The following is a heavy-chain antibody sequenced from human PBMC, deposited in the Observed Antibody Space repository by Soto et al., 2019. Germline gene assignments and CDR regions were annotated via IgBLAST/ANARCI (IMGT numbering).Heavy chain of an antibody. CDR3: ASDYYGMDV. D-gene: IGHD6-25*01. CDR1: GFTFSSYA. V-gene: IGHV3-23*01. Sequence: EEQLLESGGGLVQPGGSLRLSCAASGFTFSSYAMNWVRQAPGKGLEWVSAVSGSGGSSNYADSVKGRFTISRDNSKNPLCLQMNSLRVNDTAVYYCASDYYGMDVWGQGTTVTVSS. J-gene: IGHJ6*02. CDR2: VSGSGGSS.